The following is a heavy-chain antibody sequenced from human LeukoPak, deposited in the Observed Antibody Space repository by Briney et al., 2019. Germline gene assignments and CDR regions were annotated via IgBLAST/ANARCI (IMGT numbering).Heavy chain of an antibody. J-gene: IGHJ4*02. CDR1: GGSISSGDYY. CDR2: IYYSGST. Sequence: PSETLSLTCTVSGGSISSGDYYWSWIRQPPGKGLEWIGYIYYSGSTYYNPSLKSRVTISVDTSKSQFSLKLSSVTAADTAVYYCARVDSGSYPGGYWGQGTLVTVSS. V-gene: IGHV4-30-4*01. D-gene: IGHD1-26*01. CDR3: ARVDSGSYPGGY.